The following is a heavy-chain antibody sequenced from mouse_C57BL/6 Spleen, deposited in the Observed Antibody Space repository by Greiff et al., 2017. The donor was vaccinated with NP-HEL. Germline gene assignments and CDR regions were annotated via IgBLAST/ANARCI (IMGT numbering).Heavy chain of an antibody. V-gene: IGHV1-53*01. CDR3: ARASYDYDGYFDV. Sequence: QVQLQQPGTELVKPGASVKLSCKASGYPFTSYWMHWVKQRPGQGLEWIGNINPSNGGTNYNEQFKSKATLTVDKSSSTAYMQLSSLTSEDSAVYYCARASYDYDGYFDVWGTGTTVTVSS. CDR2: INPSNGGT. J-gene: IGHJ1*03. CDR1: GYPFTSYW. D-gene: IGHD2-4*01.